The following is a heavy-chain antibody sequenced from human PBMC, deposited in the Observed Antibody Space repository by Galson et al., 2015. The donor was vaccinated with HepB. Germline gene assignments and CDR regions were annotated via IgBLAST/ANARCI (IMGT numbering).Heavy chain of an antibody. D-gene: IGHD4-17*01. CDR3: AKDGTYYDYGDSYFDS. V-gene: IGHV3-23*01. CDR1: GFTFNTYA. Sequence: SLRLSCAASGFTFNTYAMNWVRQAPGKGLEWVSAISASGISTYYADSVRGRFTISRDNSKNTLYLQMDIVEAEDTAIYYFAKDGTYYDYGDSYFDSWGQGALVSVST. CDR2: ISASGIST. J-gene: IGHJ4*02.